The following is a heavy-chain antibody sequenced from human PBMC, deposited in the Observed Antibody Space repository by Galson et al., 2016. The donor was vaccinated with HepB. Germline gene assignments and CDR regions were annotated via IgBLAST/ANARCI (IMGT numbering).Heavy chain of an antibody. Sequence: SLRHSCAASGFTVSSNYMSWVRQAPGKGLEWVSVINSGGSTYYADSVKGRFTISRDSSKNTLYLQMNSLRAEDTAVYYCARDLGALGPWGQGTLVTVSS. CDR3: ARDLGALGP. CDR1: GFTVSSNY. CDR2: INSGGST. V-gene: IGHV3-66*01. D-gene: IGHD3-16*01. J-gene: IGHJ5*02.